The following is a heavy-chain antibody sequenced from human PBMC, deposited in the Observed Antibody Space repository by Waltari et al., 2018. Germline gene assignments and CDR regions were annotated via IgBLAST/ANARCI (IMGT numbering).Heavy chain of an antibody. CDR2: MSARERTV. CDR1: RFTVSNHE. Sequence: EVQLVESGGGVVQPGGSLRVSCAASRFTVSNHEMYWVRQAPGKGVEWGSYMSARERTVQDADSVRGRCTISRDNAKNSLYLQMNSLRADDTAIYYCASRSIADTHHSFDIWGQGTMVTVSS. V-gene: IGHV3-48*03. CDR3: ASRSIADTHHSFDI. D-gene: IGHD6-6*01. J-gene: IGHJ3*02.